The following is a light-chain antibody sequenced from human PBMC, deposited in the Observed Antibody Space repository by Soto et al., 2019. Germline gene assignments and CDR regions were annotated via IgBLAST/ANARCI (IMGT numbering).Light chain of an antibody. Sequence: QSVLTQPASVSGSPGQSITISCTGTSSDIGAYNFVSWFQHHPGKAPKLIIYEVTNRPSGVSDRFSGSKSDNTASLTISGLQAEDEADYYCTSFTTSNTWVFGGGTKLTVL. CDR2: EVT. V-gene: IGLV2-14*01. CDR3: TSFTTSNTWV. CDR1: SSDIGAYNF. J-gene: IGLJ3*02.